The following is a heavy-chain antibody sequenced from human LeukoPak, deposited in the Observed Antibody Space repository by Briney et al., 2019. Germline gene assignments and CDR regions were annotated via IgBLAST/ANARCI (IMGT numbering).Heavy chain of an antibody. D-gene: IGHD5-12*01. Sequence: GGSLRLSCAASGFTFDNYAMHWVRQAPGKGLGWVALISYDENYKYYADSVKGRFTISRDNSKNTLYLQMSSLRADDTAVYYCARDPQRGYGGYDFDYWGQGTLVTVSS. CDR2: ISYDENYK. J-gene: IGHJ4*02. CDR1: GFTFDNYA. V-gene: IGHV3-30-3*01. CDR3: ARDPQRGYGGYDFDY.